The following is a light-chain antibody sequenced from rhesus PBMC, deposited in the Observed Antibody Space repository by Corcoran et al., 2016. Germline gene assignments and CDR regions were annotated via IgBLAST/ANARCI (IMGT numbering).Light chain of an antibody. Sequence: DIQMTQSPSSLSASVGDKVTITFQASQVMGKALAWYQQNPGKAPKVLNYAASSLHSGVPSRFTGGGSGTDFTLTISSLQPEDFALYYCQQRNNFPYSFGRGTKVEIK. CDR1: QVMGKA. CDR2: AAS. CDR3: QQRNNFPYS. J-gene: IGKJ2*01. V-gene: IGKV1-33*01.